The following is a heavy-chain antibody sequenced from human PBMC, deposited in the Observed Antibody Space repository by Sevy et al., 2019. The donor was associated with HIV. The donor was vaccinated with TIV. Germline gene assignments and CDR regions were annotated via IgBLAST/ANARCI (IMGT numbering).Heavy chain of an antibody. CDR1: GFTFSSYS. V-gene: IGHV3-21*01. Sequence: GGSLRLSCAASGFTFSSYSMNWVRQAPGKGLEWVSSISSSSSYIYHADSVKGRVTISRDNAKNSLYLQMNSLRAEDTAVYYYARVRGLGSSSGEDYYYYYGMDVWGQGTTVTVSS. CDR2: ISSSSSYI. D-gene: IGHD3-16*01. J-gene: IGHJ6*02. CDR3: ARVRGLGSSSGEDYYYYYGMDV.